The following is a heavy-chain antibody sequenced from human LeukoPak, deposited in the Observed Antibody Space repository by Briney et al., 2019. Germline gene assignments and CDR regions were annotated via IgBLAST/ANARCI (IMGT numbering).Heavy chain of an antibody. D-gene: IGHD3-10*01. CDR3: AGRFGSSFGYCDY. J-gene: IGHJ4*02. Sequence: PSQTLSLTCTVSGGSISSGDYYWSWIRQPPGKGREWIGYIYYSGSTYYNPSLKSRVTISVDTSKNQFSLKLSSVTAADTAVYYCAGRFGSSFGYCDYWGQGTLVTVSS. CDR1: GGSISSGDYY. CDR2: IYYSGST. V-gene: IGHV4-30-4*08.